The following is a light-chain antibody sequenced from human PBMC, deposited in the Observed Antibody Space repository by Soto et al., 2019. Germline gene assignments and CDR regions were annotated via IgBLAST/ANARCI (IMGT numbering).Light chain of an antibody. CDR2: GAS. Sequence: EIELTQSPDTLSLSPGERATLSCRASQSVTSGSLAWYQQKPGQAPRLLIYGASSRATGIPDRFSGSGSGTDFTLTISRLEPEDFAVYYCHHYGTSSRTFGQGTRAEIK. V-gene: IGKV3-20*01. J-gene: IGKJ1*01. CDR1: QSVTSGS. CDR3: HHYGTSSRT.